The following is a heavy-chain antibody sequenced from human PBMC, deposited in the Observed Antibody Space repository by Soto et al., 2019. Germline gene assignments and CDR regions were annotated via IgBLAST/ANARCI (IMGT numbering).Heavy chain of an antibody. V-gene: IGHV3-21*01. D-gene: IGHD2-15*01. CDR2: ISSSSSYI. Sequence: TGGSLRLSCAASGFPFSSYSMNWVRQAPGKGLEWVSSISSSSSYIYYADSVKGRFTISRDNAKNSLNLQMNSLRAEDTAVYYCARVMYCSGGSCYSNAARSDYWGQGTLVTVSS. CDR3: ARVMYCSGGSCYSNAARSDY. J-gene: IGHJ4*02. CDR1: GFPFSSYS.